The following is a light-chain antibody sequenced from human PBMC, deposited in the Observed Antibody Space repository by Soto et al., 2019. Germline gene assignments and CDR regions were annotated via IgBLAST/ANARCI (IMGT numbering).Light chain of an antibody. CDR3: SSYTNINTRACV. Sequence: QSAPTQPASVSGSPGQSITISCTGTSSDIGSHDYVSWYQHHPGKAPKLIIYEVTNRPSGVSDRFSGSKSGNTASLTISGLQAEDEAEYYCSSYTNINTRACVFGTGTKVTVL. V-gene: IGLV2-14*01. CDR2: EVT. CDR1: SSDIGSHDY. J-gene: IGLJ1*01.